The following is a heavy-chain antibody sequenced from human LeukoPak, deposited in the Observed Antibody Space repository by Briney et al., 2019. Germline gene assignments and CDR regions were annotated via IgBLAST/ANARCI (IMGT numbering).Heavy chain of an antibody. D-gene: IGHD6-19*01. Sequence: GESLKISCKGSGYSFTDYWIGWVRQMAGKGLEWMATIYPGDSKIKYSPSFQGQVTISVDKSISTAYLQRSSLKASDSAMYYCARHEQSSSWSTFDYWGQGTLVTVSS. J-gene: IGHJ4*02. V-gene: IGHV5-51*01. CDR3: ARHEQSSSWSTFDY. CDR1: GYSFTDYW. CDR2: IYPGDSKI.